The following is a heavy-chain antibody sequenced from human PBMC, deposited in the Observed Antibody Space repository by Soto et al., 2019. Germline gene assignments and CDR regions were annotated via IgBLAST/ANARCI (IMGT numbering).Heavy chain of an antibody. J-gene: IGHJ4*02. Sequence: PSETLFLTCDVSGVFISSGNWWSWVRQPPGKGLEWIAEVYNDGSANYHPSLESRATISVDRSKNQFSLRLSSVTAADTGKYYCARLVYDSRLNYLYFDHWGQGTLVTVSS. CDR1: GVFISSGNW. V-gene: IGHV4-4*02. CDR3: ARLVYDSRLNYLYFDH. CDR2: VYNDGSA. D-gene: IGHD3-22*01.